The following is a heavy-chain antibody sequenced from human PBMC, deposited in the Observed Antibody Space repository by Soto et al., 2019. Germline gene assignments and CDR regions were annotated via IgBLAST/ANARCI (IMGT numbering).Heavy chain of an antibody. CDR2: ISAYNGNT. V-gene: IGHV1-18*01. J-gene: IGHJ5*02. Sequence: ASVKVSCKASGYTFSSYGISWVRQAPGQGREWMGWISAYNGNTKYAQKIQGRVTMTTDTSTSTAYMELRSLRSDDTAVYYCARTPWAYCGGDCSHNWFDPWGQGTLVTVSS. CDR3: ARTPWAYCGGDCSHNWFDP. CDR1: GYTFSSYG. D-gene: IGHD2-21*02.